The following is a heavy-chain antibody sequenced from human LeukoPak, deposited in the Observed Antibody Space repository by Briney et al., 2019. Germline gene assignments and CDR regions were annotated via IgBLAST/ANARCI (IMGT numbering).Heavy chain of an antibody. Sequence: SQTLSLTCAISGDIVSTNSAAWHWIRQSPSRGLEWLGRTYYRSKWYNDYAVSVKSRITIKSDTSKNQFSLKLSSVTAADTAVYYCASGSVFGVSDYWGQGTLVTVSS. CDR1: GDIVSTNSAA. J-gene: IGHJ4*02. V-gene: IGHV6-1*01. D-gene: IGHD3-3*01. CDR2: TYYRSKWYN. CDR3: ASGSVFGVSDY.